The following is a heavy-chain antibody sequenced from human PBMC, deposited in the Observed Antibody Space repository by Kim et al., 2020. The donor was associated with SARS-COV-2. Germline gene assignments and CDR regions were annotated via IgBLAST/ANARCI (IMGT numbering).Heavy chain of an antibody. V-gene: IGHV3-48*02. CDR1: GFTFSSYS. Sequence: GGSLRLSCAASGFTFSSYSMNWVRQAPGKGLEWVSYISSSSSTIYYADSVKGRFTISRDNAKNSLYLQMNSLRDEDTAVYYCARETEYSSSWYYYYGMDVWGQGTTVTVSS. J-gene: IGHJ6*02. CDR3: ARETEYSSSWYYYYGMDV. CDR2: ISSSSSTI. D-gene: IGHD6-13*01.